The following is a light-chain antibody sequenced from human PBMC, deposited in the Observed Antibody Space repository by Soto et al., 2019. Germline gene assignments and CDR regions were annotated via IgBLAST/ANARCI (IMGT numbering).Light chain of an antibody. Sequence: QSALTQPPSASGSPGQSVTISCAGTSSDVGGYNLVSWYQQHPGKAPKLMIYEVIKRPSGVPDRFSGSKSGNTASLTVSGLHAEDEADYYCGTWDNSLSAYVFGAGTKLTVL. CDR3: GTWDNSLSAYV. V-gene: IGLV2-8*01. CDR1: SSDVGGYNL. J-gene: IGLJ1*01. CDR2: EVI.